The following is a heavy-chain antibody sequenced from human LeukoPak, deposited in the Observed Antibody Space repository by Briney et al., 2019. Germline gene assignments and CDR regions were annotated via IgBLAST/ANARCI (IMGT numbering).Heavy chain of an antibody. Sequence: DPGRSLRLSCAASGFTFDDYSMHWVRHDPGKGLEWVSGLSWNRGRIVYADSVTGRFTISRDIAKSALYLQINSLRAEDTALYFCARDYEDCTTTSCYLFLDYWGQGTLVTVSS. CDR1: GFTFDDYS. D-gene: IGHD2-2*01. CDR3: ARDYEDCTTTSCYLFLDY. V-gene: IGHV3-9*01. J-gene: IGHJ4*02. CDR2: LSWNRGRI.